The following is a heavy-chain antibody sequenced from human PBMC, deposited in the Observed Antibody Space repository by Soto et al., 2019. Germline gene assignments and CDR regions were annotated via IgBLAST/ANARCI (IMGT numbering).Heavy chain of an antibody. J-gene: IGHJ6*02. CDR3: AKDDTYSGSSDSNYGMAV. V-gene: IGHV3-30*18. D-gene: IGHD1-26*01. CDR2: ISYDGSNK. CDR1: GFTFSSYG. Sequence: PGGSLRLSCAASGFTFSSYGMHWVRQAPGKGLEWVAVISYDGSNKYYADSVKGRFTISRDNSKNTLYLQMNSLRAEDTAVYYCAKDDTYSGSSDSNYGMAVWGQGTTATVSS.